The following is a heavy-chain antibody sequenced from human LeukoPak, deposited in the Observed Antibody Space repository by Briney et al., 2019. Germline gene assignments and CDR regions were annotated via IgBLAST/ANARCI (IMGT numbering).Heavy chain of an antibody. D-gene: IGHD6-13*01. CDR1: GYTLTELS. CDR3: ATGSGSSWYKGYYGMDV. J-gene: IGHJ6*02. V-gene: IGHV1-24*01. CDR2: FDPEDGET. Sequence: ASVKVSCKVSGYTLTELSMHWVRQAPGKGLEWVGGFDPEDGETIYAQKFQGRVTMTEDTSTDTAYMELSSLRSEDTAVYYCATGSGSSWYKGYYGMDVWGQGTTVTVSS.